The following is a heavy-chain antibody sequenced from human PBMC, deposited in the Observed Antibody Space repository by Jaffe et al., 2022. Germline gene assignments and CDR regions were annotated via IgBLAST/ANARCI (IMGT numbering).Heavy chain of an antibody. J-gene: IGHJ4*02. CDR3: ATDLRTSGSYYVGYFDY. V-gene: IGHV1-69-2*01. CDR1: GYTFTDYY. Sequence: EVQLVQSGAEVKKPGATVKISCKVSGYTFTDYYMHWVQQAPGKGLEWMGLVDPEDGETIYAEKFQGRVTITADTSTDTAYMELSSLRSEDTAVYYCATDLRTSGSYYVGYFDYWGQGTLVTVSS. CDR2: VDPEDGET. D-gene: IGHD1-26*01.